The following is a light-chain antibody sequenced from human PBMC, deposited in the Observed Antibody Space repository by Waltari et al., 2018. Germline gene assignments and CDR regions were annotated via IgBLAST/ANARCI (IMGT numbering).Light chain of an antibody. CDR2: KAS. CDR3: LQYHSYSK. Sequence: DIQMTQSPSSLSASVGDRVTITCRASQSISSYLNWYQQKPGKAPRLLIYKASSLESGVPSRFSGSASGTEFTLTISSLQPDDSATYYCLQYHSYSKFGQGTKLEIK. V-gene: IGKV1-5*03. J-gene: IGKJ2*01. CDR1: QSISSY.